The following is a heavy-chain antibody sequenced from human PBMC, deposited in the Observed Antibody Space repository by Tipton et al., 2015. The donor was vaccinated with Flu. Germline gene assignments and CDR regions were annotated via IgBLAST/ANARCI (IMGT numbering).Heavy chain of an antibody. CDR1: GASISSGYSY. CDR2: IFATGST. J-gene: IGHJ5*02. CDR3: VRALYYGDYAYNWFDP. V-gene: IGHV4-61*02. D-gene: IGHD4-17*01. Sequence: TLSLTCTVSGASISSGYSYWSWVRQPAGKGLEWIGRIFATGSTNYNPSLKSRVSISVDTSKNQFSLKLSSVTAADTAMYYCVRALYYGDYAYNWFDPWGQGTLVTVSS.